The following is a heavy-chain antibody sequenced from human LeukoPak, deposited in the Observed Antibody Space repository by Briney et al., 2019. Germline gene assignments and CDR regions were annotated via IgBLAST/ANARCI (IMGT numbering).Heavy chain of an antibody. D-gene: IGHD3-10*01. CDR2: TYYRSKWYN. Sequence: SQTLSLTCAISGDSVSTNSAAWNWIRQSPSRGLEWLGRTYYRSKWYNDYAVSVKSRISINPDTSKNQFSLQLNSVTPEDTAVYYCARDMDYYDSGTYYNSRWFDPWGQGTLVTASS. CDR1: GDSVSTNSAA. V-gene: IGHV6-1*01. CDR3: ARDMDYYDSGTYYNSRWFDP. J-gene: IGHJ5*02.